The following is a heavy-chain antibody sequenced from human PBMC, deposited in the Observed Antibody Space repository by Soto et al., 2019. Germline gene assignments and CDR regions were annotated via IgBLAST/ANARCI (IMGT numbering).Heavy chain of an antibody. CDR2: IWYDGSNK. CDR3: ASDVDTAMVTDY. J-gene: IGHJ4*02. D-gene: IGHD5-18*01. V-gene: IGHV3-33*01. CDR1: GFTFSSYG. Sequence: QVQLVESGGGVVQPGRSLRLSCAASGFTFSSYGMHWVRQAPGKGLEWVAVIWYDGSNKYYADSVKGRFTISRDNSKNTLYLQMNSLRAEDTAVYYCASDVDTAMVTDYWCQGTLVTVSS.